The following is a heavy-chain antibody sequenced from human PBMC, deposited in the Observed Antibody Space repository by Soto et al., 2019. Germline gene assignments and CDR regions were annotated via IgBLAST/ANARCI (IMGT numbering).Heavy chain of an antibody. CDR1: GGTFSSYA. CDR3: ARTPTVTTFADWYFDL. V-gene: IGHV1-69*01. CDR2: IIPIFGTA. J-gene: IGHJ2*01. D-gene: IGHD4-17*01. Sequence: QVQLVQSGAEVKKPGSSVKVSCKASGGTFSSYAISWVRQAPGQGLEWMGGIIPIFGTANYAQKFQGRVTITADESTSTAYMELSSLRSEDTVVYYCARTPTVTTFADWYFDLWGRGTLVTVSS.